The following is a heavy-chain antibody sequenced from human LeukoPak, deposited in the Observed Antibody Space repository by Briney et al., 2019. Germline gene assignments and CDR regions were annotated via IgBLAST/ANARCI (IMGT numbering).Heavy chain of an antibody. J-gene: IGHJ4*02. Sequence: SETLSLTCTVSGGSISSYYWSWIRQPPGKGLEWIGYIYYSGSTNYNPSLKSRVTISVDTSKNQFSLKLSSVTAADTAVYYCARDFGHYGDPVDYWGQGTLVTVSS. CDR1: GGSISSYY. CDR2: IYYSGST. V-gene: IGHV4-59*01. CDR3: ARDFGHYGDPVDY. D-gene: IGHD4-17*01.